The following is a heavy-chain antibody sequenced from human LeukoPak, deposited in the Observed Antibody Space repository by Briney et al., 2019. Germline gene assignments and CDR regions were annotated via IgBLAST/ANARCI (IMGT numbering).Heavy chain of an antibody. CDR3: ARDRGINWFDP. CDR1: GFTFSSYA. V-gene: IGHV3-23*01. CDR2: ISISGSST. Sequence: PGGSLRLSCAASGFTFSSYAMNWVRQAPGKGLEWVSGISISGSSTYYAGSVKGRFTISRDNSKDMLYLQMNSLRAEDTAVYYCARDRGINWFDPWGQGTLVTVSS. J-gene: IGHJ5*02. D-gene: IGHD3-10*01.